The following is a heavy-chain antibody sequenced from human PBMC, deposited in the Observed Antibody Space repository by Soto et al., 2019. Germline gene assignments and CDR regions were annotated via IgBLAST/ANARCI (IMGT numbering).Heavy chain of an antibody. Sequence: QITLKESGPTLVKPTQTLTLTCNVSGLSLGTRGGSVGWIRQPPGKALEWLALIYWDDDTRYSPSLRPRLTITKDNLKNQVVLTLTDMDPVDTAIYFCAHTQTTARVAKVWWNWGPGTMVTVSS. D-gene: IGHD3-16*01. V-gene: IGHV2-5*02. J-gene: IGHJ3*01. CDR3: AHTQTTARVAKVWWN. CDR1: GLSLGTRGGS. CDR2: IYWDDDT.